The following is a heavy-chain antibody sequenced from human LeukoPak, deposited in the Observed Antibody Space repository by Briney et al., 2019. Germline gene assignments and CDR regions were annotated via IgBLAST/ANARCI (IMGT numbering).Heavy chain of an antibody. CDR3: AKEFIAVAGIYYYMDV. Sequence: GGSLRLSCAASGFTFSTYAMSWVRQAPGKGLEWVSSISGSGGSTYYADSVKGWFTISRDTSKNTLYLQMNSLRAEDTAVYYCAKEFIAVAGIYYYMDVWGKGTTVTISS. D-gene: IGHD6-19*01. J-gene: IGHJ6*03. CDR1: GFTFSTYA. CDR2: ISGSGGST. V-gene: IGHV3-23*01.